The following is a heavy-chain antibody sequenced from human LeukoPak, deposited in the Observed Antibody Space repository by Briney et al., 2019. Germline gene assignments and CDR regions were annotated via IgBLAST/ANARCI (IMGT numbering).Heavy chain of an antibody. D-gene: IGHD3-22*01. CDR1: GFTFDDYA. CDR2: ISWSSGSI. Sequence: GGSLRLSCAASGFTFDDYAMHWVRQAPGKGLEWVSGISWSSGSIGYADSVKDRFTISRDNAKNSLYLQMNSLRAEDTALYYCAKDYYDNQNYFDYWGQGTLVTVSS. CDR3: AKDYYDNQNYFDY. J-gene: IGHJ4*02. V-gene: IGHV3-9*01.